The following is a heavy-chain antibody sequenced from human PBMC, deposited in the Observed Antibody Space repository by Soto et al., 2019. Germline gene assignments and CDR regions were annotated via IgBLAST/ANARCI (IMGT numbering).Heavy chain of an antibody. J-gene: IGHJ5*02. D-gene: IGHD5-12*01. V-gene: IGHV4-31*03. CDR1: GGSISSVGYY. Sequence: QVQLQDSGPGLVKPSQTLSLTCTVSGGSISSVGYYWSWIRQHPGKGLEWIGYIYNSGSTHYNPSLKSRITMSVDTSKNQFSLKLSSVTVADTAVYFCARETVGTIDRWGQGTLVTVSS. CDR3: ARETVGTIDR. CDR2: IYNSGST.